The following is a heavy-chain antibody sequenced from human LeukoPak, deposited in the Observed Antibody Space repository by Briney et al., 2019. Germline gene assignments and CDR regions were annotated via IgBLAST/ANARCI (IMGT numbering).Heavy chain of an antibody. CDR2: INHSGST. V-gene: IGHV4-34*01. CDR3: ASLRITMIVDAFDI. J-gene: IGHJ3*02. Sequence: SETLSLTCAVYGGSFSGYYWSWIRQPPGKGLEWIGEINHSGSTNYNPSLKSRVTISVDTSKNQFSLKLSSVTAADTAVYYCASLRITMIVDAFDIWGQGTMVTVSS. D-gene: IGHD3-22*01. CDR1: GGSFSGYY.